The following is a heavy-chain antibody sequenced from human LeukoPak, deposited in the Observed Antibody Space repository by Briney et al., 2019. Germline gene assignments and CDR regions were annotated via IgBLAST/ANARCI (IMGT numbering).Heavy chain of an antibody. CDR1: GFTFTNYA. CDR3: AKGAGYSYGFHFDY. CDR2: ISGGGGST. D-gene: IGHD5-18*01. J-gene: IGHJ4*02. V-gene: IGHV3-23*01. Sequence: GGSLRLSCAASGFTFTNYAMSWVRQAPGKGLGWVSTISGGGGSTYYADSVKGRFTISRDNSKNTLYLQMNSLRAEDTALYYCAKGAGYSYGFHFDYWGQGTLVTVSS.